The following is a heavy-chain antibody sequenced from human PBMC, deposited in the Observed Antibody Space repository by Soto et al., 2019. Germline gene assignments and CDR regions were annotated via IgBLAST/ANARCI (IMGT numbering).Heavy chain of an antibody. V-gene: IGHV3-23*01. D-gene: IGHD1-26*01. Sequence: PGGSLRLSCAASGFTFSSYAMSWVRQAPGKGLEWVSTISDSGGTTYYAASVKGRFTISRDNSKNTLYLQMNSLRTEDTAVYYCAKDITGSRALFDYWGQGTLVTVSS. CDR2: ISDSGGTT. J-gene: IGHJ4*02. CDR3: AKDITGSRALFDY. CDR1: GFTFSSYA.